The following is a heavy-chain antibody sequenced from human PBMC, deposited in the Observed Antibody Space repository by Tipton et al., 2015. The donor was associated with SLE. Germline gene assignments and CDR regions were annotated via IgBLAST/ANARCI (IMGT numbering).Heavy chain of an antibody. J-gene: IGHJ3*02. D-gene: IGHD3-22*01. CDR1: GGSVSSGSYY. CDR2: IHYSGSA. V-gene: IGHV4-61*01. CDR3: ARVHYYDSSGYCDAFDI. Sequence: TLSLTCTVSGGSVSSGSYYWSWIRQPPGKGLEWIGYIHYSGSAYYNPSLKSRLTMSVQRSKNQFSLTVNSVTAADTAVYYCARVHYYDSSGYCDAFDIWGQGTMVTVSS.